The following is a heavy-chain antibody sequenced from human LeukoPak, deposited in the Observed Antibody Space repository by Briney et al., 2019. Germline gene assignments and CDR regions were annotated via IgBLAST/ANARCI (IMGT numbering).Heavy chain of an antibody. D-gene: IGHD3-9*01. V-gene: IGHV4-61*02. J-gene: IGHJ3*02. CDR2: IYTSGST. Sequence: SETLSLTCTVSGGSISSGSYYWSWLRQPAGKGLEWIGRIYTSGSTNYNPSLKSRVTMSVDTSKNQFSLKLSSVTAADTAVYYCARDLVFDWLPLILHPDAFDIWGQGTMVTVSS. CDR1: GGSISSGSYY. CDR3: ARDLVFDWLPLILHPDAFDI.